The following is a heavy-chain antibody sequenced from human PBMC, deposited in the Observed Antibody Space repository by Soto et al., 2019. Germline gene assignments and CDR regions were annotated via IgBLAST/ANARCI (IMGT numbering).Heavy chain of an antibody. CDR2: IKQDGSET. CDR3: ARGLDYSFDY. CDR1: GFTFSSYW. J-gene: IGHJ4*02. Sequence: TGRSLRLSCAASGFTFSSYWMSWVRQAPGKGLEWVANIKQDGSETYFAVSVRGRFTLSRDNARNSQYLQMNSLRAEDTAVYYCARGLDYSFDYWGQGAQVTVSS. V-gene: IGHV3-7*03. D-gene: IGHD4-4*01.